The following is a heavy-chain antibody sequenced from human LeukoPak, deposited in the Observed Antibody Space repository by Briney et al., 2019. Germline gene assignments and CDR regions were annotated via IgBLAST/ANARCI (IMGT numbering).Heavy chain of an antibody. J-gene: IGHJ4*02. D-gene: IGHD6-19*01. CDR2: MSAGGDKI. Sequence: GGSLRLPCAASGFTFSIYAMGWVRQAPGEGLEWVSSMSAGGDKIFYADSVKGRFTISRDNSKNTLYLQMNSLRAEDTALYYCAKAGQWLADFDYWGQGTLVTVSS. V-gene: IGHV3-23*01. CDR3: AKAGQWLADFDY. CDR1: GFTFSIYA.